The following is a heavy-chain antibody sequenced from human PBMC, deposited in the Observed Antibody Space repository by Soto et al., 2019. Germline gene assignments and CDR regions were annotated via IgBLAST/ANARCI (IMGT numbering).Heavy chain of an antibody. Sequence: QVQLQESGPGLVKPSQTLSLTCTVSGGSISSGGYYWSWIRQHPGKGLEWIGYIYYSGSTYYNPSLKSRVTISVDTSKNQFSLKLSSVTAADTAVYYCEREGIAAAARDDAFDIWGQGTMVTVSS. J-gene: IGHJ3*02. CDR2: IYYSGST. CDR3: EREGIAAAARDDAFDI. D-gene: IGHD6-13*01. V-gene: IGHV4-31*03. CDR1: GGSISSGGYY.